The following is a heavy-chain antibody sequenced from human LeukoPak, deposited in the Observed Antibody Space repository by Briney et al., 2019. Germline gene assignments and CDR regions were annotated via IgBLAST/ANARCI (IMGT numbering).Heavy chain of an antibody. CDR1: GFIFSTYA. Sequence: GGSLRLSCATSGFIFSTYALSWVRQAPGKGLEWTSSISGSGGSTYHADSVKGRFTISRDSSKNTLYLQMNSLRAEDTAIYYCARVIRAAPGKGYFDYWGQGTLVTVSS. V-gene: IGHV3-23*01. D-gene: IGHD6-13*01. J-gene: IGHJ4*02. CDR3: ARVIRAAPGKGYFDY. CDR2: ISGSGGST.